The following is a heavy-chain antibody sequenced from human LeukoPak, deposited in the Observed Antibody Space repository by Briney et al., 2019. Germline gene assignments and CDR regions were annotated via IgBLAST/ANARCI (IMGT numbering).Heavy chain of an antibody. Sequence: GASVKVSCKASGGTFSSYAISWVRQAPGQGLEWMGGIIPIFGTANYAQKFQGRVTITADESTSTAYMELSSLRSEDTAVYYCARVGLGSDYYYYYMDVWGKGTTVTVSS. CDR1: GGTFSSYA. CDR3: ARVGLGSDYYYYYMDV. CDR2: IIPIFGTA. J-gene: IGHJ6*03. V-gene: IGHV1-69*13. D-gene: IGHD3-16*01.